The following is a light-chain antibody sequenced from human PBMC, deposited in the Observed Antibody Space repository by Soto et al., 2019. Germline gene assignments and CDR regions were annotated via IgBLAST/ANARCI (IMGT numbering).Light chain of an antibody. CDR3: QQYNNWPPMST. V-gene: IGKV3-15*01. J-gene: IGKJ2*01. CDR1: QNVGRN. Sequence: IVMTQSPDTLSVSPGARATLSCRASQNVGRNVAWYQQRPGQAPRLLIHGTSTRAADIPARFSGSVSGTEFTLTINSLQPEDFVIYYCQQYNNWPPMSTFGQGTKLEMK. CDR2: GTS.